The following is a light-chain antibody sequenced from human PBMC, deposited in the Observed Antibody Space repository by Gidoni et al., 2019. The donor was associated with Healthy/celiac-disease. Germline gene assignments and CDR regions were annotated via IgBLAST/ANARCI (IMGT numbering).Light chain of an antibody. CDR2: AAS. CDR1: QSISSY. CDR3: QQSYSTPWT. J-gene: IGKJ1*01. V-gene: IGKV1-39*01. Sequence: DIQMTQSPSSLSASVGDRVTITCRASQSISSYLNWYQQKPGKAPKLLIYAASRLQSGVPSRFSGSGSGTDFTLTISSLQPEDFATYYCQQSYSTPWTFXXXTKVEIK.